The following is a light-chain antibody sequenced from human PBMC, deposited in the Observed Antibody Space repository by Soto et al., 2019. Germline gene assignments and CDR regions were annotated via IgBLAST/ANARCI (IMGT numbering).Light chain of an antibody. V-gene: IGLV1-40*01. CDR3: QAYANSLSGFYV. Sequence: QSVLTQPPSMSGAPGQRGTIPCTGSGSKIGAGYAVHWYQQVPGTTPKLLIYSNNQPPPGGPDPFSGSQSAPPTSPAITELRVEDEAHYYCQAYANSLSGFYVFGTGTRSPS. CDR1: GSKIGAGYA. J-gene: IGLJ1*01. CDR2: SNN.